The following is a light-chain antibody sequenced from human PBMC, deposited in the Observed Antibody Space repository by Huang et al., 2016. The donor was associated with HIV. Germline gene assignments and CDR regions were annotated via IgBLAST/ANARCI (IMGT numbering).Light chain of an antibody. CDR3: LQDFNYPRT. CDR1: QDITNE. J-gene: IGKJ1*01. CDR2: AAS. Sequence: AIQLTQSPSSLSASVGDRVTITYRASQDITNELGCYQQKPGKAPKLLISAASTLRSVVPSSFSGSGSGTDFTLTISSLQPEDFATYFCLQDFNYPRTFGQGTSVEIK. V-gene: IGKV1-6*02.